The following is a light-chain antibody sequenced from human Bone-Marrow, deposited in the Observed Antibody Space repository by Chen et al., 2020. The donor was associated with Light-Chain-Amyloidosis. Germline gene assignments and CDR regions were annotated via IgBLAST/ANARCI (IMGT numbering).Light chain of an antibody. V-gene: IGKV1-5*03. J-gene: IGKJ4*01. Sequence: DIQLTQSPSTLSTSVGDRVTVSCRASQSIRSGLAWYQQKPGKAPKLLIYQASTLGGGVPSRFSGSGAGTEFTLTVSSLQPDDVATYYCQQYDAYPLTFGGGTKVEI. CDR1: QSIRSG. CDR2: QAS. CDR3: QQYDAYPLT.